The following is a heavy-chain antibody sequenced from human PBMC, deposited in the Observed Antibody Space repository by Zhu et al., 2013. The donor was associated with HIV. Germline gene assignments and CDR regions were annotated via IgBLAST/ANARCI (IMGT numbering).Heavy chain of an antibody. J-gene: IGHJ4*02. V-gene: IGHV1-18*01. CDR2: ISAYDRNT. D-gene: IGHD6-19*01. CDR1: GYTFTSYG. CDR3: ARGSYSIDWYGAFDY. Sequence: QVQLVQSGAEVKKPGASVKVSCKASGYTFTSYGFNWVRQAPGQGLEWMGWISAYDRNTKYAQKVQGRVTMSMDTSTTTVYMELRRLTSDDTAIYYCARGSYSIDWYGAFDYWGQGTLVTVSS.